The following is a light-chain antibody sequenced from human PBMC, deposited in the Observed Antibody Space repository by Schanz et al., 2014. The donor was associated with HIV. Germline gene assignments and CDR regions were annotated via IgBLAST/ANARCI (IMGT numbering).Light chain of an antibody. CDR2: KAS. CDR1: QSISSW. J-gene: IGKJ1*01. V-gene: IGKV1-5*03. Sequence: DIQMSQSHTTVSASVGDRVIITCRASQSISSWLAWYQQKPGKAPKLLIYKASSLESGVPSRFSGSGSGTEFTLTISSLQPDDFATYYCQQYNSYSWTFGQGTKVEIK. CDR3: QQYNSYSWT.